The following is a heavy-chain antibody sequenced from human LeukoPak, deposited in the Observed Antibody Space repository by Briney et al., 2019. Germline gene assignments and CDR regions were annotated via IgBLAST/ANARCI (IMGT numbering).Heavy chain of an antibody. CDR2: IYHSGST. Sequence: SETLSLTCTVSGYSISSGYYWGWIRQPPGKGLEWIGSIYHSGSTYYNPSLKSRVTISVDTSKNQFSLKLSSVTAADTAVYYCARVYNWNSSGLGAPRDWGRGTQVTVSS. V-gene: IGHV4-38-2*02. CDR1: GYSISSGYY. D-gene: IGHD1-7*01. CDR3: ARVYNWNSSGLGAPRD. J-gene: IGHJ4*02.